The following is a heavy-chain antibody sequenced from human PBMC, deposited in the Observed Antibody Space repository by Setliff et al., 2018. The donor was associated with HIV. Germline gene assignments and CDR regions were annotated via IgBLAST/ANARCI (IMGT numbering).Heavy chain of an antibody. CDR1: GFTFKNYH. Sequence: GSLRLSCAASGFTFKNYHVNWVRQAPGKGLEWVSIVYSGGSSTYYADSVKGLFSISRDNSKNMMHLQMNGLRPEDTAVYYCAKGVKWLDPWGQGTLVTVSS. CDR2: VYSGGSST. D-gene: IGHD3-16*01. CDR3: AKGVKWLDP. J-gene: IGHJ5*02. V-gene: IGHV3-NL1*01.